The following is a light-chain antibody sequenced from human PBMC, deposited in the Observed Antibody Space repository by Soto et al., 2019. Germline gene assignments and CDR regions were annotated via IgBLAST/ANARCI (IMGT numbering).Light chain of an antibody. V-gene: IGKV1-9*01. CDR2: AAS. CDR1: QGISSD. Sequence: IQLTQSPSSLSASVGDRVTITCRASQGISSDLAWYQQKPGKAPKLLIYAASTLQSGVPSRFSGSGSGTDFTLTISSLQTEDFATSYCQQLNSFPRLTFGGGTKVEIQ. CDR3: QQLNSFPRLT. J-gene: IGKJ4*01.